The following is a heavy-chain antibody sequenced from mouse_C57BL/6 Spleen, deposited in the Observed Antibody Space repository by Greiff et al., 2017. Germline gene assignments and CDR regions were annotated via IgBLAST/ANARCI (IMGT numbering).Heavy chain of an antibody. Sequence: VQLQQPGAELVMPGASVKLSCKASGYTFTSYWMHWVKQRPGQGLEWIGEIDPSDSYTNYNQKFKGKSTLTVDKSSSTAYMQLSSLTSEDSAVYYCASPYDGPWFAYWGQGTLVTVSA. CDR2: IDPSDSYT. V-gene: IGHV1-69*01. CDR1: GYTFTSYW. J-gene: IGHJ3*01. D-gene: IGHD2-3*01. CDR3: ASPYDGPWFAY.